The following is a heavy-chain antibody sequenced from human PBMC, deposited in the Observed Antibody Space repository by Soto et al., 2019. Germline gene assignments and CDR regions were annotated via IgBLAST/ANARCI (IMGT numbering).Heavy chain of an antibody. CDR1: GFTVSSYY. CDR3: ARDLFYDRDLGAFDP. V-gene: IGHV3-53*01. D-gene: IGHD3-22*01. Sequence: EVQLVESAGGLIQPGGSLTLSCAASGFTVSSYYMRWVRQAPGKGLEWVSVIHSGGSTYYADSVKCRFTISSDNLKNTLYLQMKTLRPDDTAVYQCARDLFYDRDLGAFDPRGQGTMVAVSP. CDR2: IHSGGST. J-gene: IGHJ5*02.